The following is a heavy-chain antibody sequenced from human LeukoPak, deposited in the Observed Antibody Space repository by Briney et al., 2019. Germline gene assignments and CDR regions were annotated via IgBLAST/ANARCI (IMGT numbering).Heavy chain of an antibody. CDR3: AKDLVGLWQQLVV. CDR2: ISGSGGST. Sequence: GGSLRLSCAASGFTVSSNYMSWVRQAPGKGLEWVSAISGSGGSTYYADSVKGRFTISRDNSKNTLYLQMNSLRAEDTAVYYCAKDLVGLWQQLVVWGQGTLVTVSS. CDR1: GFTVSSNY. D-gene: IGHD6-13*01. V-gene: IGHV3-23*01. J-gene: IGHJ4*02.